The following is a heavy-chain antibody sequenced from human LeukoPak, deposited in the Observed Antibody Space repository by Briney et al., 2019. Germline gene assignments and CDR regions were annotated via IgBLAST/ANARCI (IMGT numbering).Heavy chain of an antibody. CDR3: ARERGGNTIFGVVIIGPFRPYYYGMDV. CDR2: ISSSSSCI. V-gene: IGHV3-21*01. D-gene: IGHD3-3*01. J-gene: IGHJ6*02. Sequence: PGGSLRLSCAASGFTFSSYSMNWVRQAPGKGLEWVSSISSSSSCIYYADSVKGRFTISRDNAKNSLYLQMNSLRAEDTAVYYCARERGGNTIFGVVIIGPFRPYYYGMDVWGQGTTVTVSS. CDR1: GFTFSSYS.